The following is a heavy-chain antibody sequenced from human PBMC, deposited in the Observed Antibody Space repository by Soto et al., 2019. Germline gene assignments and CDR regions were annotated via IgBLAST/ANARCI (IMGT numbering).Heavy chain of an antibody. D-gene: IGHD6-19*01. CDR2: LNSDGSNT. V-gene: IGHV3-74*01. J-gene: IGHJ3*02. CDR3: AKDRSLSWYRSGWYPGAFDI. Sequence: PGGSLRLSCAASGFSFSSHWMHWFRQAPGKGLVWVSRLNSDGSNTNYADSVKGRFTISRDNAKNTLFLQMNSLRAEDTAVYYCAKDRSLSWYRSGWYPGAFDIWGQGTMVTVSS. CDR1: GFSFSSHW.